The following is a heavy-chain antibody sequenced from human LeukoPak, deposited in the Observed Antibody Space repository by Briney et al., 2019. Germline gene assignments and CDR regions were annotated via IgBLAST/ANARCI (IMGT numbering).Heavy chain of an antibody. CDR2: ISSSSTI. CDR3: ARGAAAGHYYYYYYMDV. J-gene: IGHJ6*03. Sequence: GGSLRLSCAASGFTFSSYSMNWVRQAPGKGLEWVSYISSSSTIYYADSVKGRFTISRDNAKNSLYLQMNSLRAEDTAVYYCARGAAAGHYYYYYYMDVWGKGTTVTVSS. CDR1: GFTFSSYS. D-gene: IGHD6-13*01. V-gene: IGHV3-48*04.